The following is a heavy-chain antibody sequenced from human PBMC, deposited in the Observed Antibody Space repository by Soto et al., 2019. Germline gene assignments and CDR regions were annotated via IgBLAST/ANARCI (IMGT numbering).Heavy chain of an antibody. CDR2: FDPEDGET. CDR3: ANYCYDSSGYLGGAFDI. D-gene: IGHD3-22*01. V-gene: IGHV1-24*01. J-gene: IGHJ3*02. CDR1: GYTLTELS. Sequence: ASVKVSCQVSGYTLTELSMHWVRQAPGKGLEWMGGFDPEDGETIYAQKFQGRVTMTEDTSTDTAYMELSSLRSEDTAVYYCANYCYDSSGYLGGAFDIWGQGTMVTVSS.